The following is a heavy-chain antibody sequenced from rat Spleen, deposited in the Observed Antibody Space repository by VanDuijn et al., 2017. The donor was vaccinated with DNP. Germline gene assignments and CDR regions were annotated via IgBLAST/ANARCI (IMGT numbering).Heavy chain of an antibody. V-gene: IGHV3-1*01. J-gene: IGHJ2*01. Sequence: EVQLQESGPGLVKPSQSLSLTCSVTGYSITSNYWAWIRKFPGNKMEWMGYISYSGGTSYNPSLKSRISITRDTSKNQFFLQLNSVTTEDTATYYCARYYYSGGFDYWGQGVMVTVSS. CDR1: GYSITSNY. CDR3: ARYYYSGGFDY. CDR2: ISYSGGT. D-gene: IGHD1-1*01.